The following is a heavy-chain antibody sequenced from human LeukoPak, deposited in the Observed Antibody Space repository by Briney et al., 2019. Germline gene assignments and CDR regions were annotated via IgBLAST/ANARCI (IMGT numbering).Heavy chain of an antibody. Sequence: PSETLSLTCTVSGGSVSSSSYYWGWIRQPPGKGLEWIGSIYYGGSTNYNPSLKSRATMSLDTSKNQFSLELSSLTAADTAVYYCARVAYYDSSGFHPGFDYWGQGTLVTVSS. CDR2: IYYGGST. J-gene: IGHJ4*02. CDR3: ARVAYYDSSGFHPGFDY. V-gene: IGHV4-39*01. CDR1: GGSVSSSSYY. D-gene: IGHD3-22*01.